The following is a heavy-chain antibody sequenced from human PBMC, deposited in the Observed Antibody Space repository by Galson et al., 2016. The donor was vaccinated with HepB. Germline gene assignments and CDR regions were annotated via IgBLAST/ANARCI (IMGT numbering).Heavy chain of an antibody. CDR2: TYYRSKWYN. CDR3: ATARPGVAAVWSAFDI. D-gene: IGHD6-13*01. J-gene: IGHJ3*02. V-gene: IGHV6-1*01. Sequence: CAISGDSVSSNNAAWNWIRQSPSRGLEWLGGTYYRSKWYNDYAVSVKSRITINPDTSKNQFSLQLNSVTPEDTAIYYCATARPGVAAVWSAFDIWGQGTMVTVSS. CDR1: GDSVSSNNAA.